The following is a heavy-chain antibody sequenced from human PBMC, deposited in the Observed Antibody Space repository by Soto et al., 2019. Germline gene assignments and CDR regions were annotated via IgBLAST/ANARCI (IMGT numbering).Heavy chain of an antibody. CDR1: GFTFSSCG. CDR2: LSYDGTNG. CDR3: ATVVGAAVTAYTNWYFDL. J-gene: IGHJ2*01. D-gene: IGHD2-21*02. Sequence: QVQLVESGGGVVQPGTSLRLSCAASGFTFSSCGMHWVRQAPGKGLEWVAVLSYDGTNGYYADSVKGRFTISRDNSENTLYLQMNSLTTEATAVYYFATVVGAAVTAYTNWYFDLCGRGTLVTVSS. V-gene: IGHV3-30*03.